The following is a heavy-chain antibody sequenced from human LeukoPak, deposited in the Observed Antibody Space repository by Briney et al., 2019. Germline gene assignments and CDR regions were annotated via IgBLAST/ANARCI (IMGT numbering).Heavy chain of an antibody. D-gene: IGHD1-26*01. V-gene: IGHV4-59*01. CDR1: GGSINNYY. Sequence: PSETLSLTCTVSGGSINNYYWSWIRQPPGKGLEWIGHISYSGNTNYNSSLRSRATISVDTSNNQLSLRMSSVTAADTAVYYCARDSYTGNYFEDTFDIWGQGTMVTVSS. J-gene: IGHJ3*02. CDR3: ARDSYTGNYFEDTFDI. CDR2: ISYSGNT.